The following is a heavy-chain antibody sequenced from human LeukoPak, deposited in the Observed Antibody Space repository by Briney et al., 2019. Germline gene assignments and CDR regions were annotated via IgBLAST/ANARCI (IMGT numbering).Heavy chain of an antibody. V-gene: IGHV3-48*04. CDR3: AILGIAVAGTGY. Sequence: GGSLRLSCAASGFTFNSYSMNWVRQAPGKGLEWVSYISSSSTIYYADSVKGRFTISRDNAKNSLYLLMNSLRAEDTAVYYCAILGIAVAGTGYWGQGTLVTVSS. D-gene: IGHD6-19*01. CDR1: GFTFNSYS. J-gene: IGHJ4*02. CDR2: ISSSSTI.